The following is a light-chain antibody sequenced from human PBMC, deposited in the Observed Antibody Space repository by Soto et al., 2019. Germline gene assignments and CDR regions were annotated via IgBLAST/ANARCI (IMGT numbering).Light chain of an antibody. Sequence: QSVLTQPPSASGTPGQRVTISCSGGSSNIGSNTVNWYQQLPGTAPKVLINTNDQRPSGVPDRFSGSKSGTSASLAISGLQSDDEADYYCATWDDNLNGPVFGGGTKLTVL. CDR3: ATWDDNLNGPV. J-gene: IGLJ3*02. V-gene: IGLV1-44*01. CDR1: SSNIGSNT. CDR2: TND.